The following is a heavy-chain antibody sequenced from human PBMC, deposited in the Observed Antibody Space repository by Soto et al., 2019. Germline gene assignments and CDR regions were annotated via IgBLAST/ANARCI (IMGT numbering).Heavy chain of an antibody. D-gene: IGHD5-18*01. Sequence: QVQLQQWGAGLLKPSETLSLTCALSGSSFTTYYWTWIRQPPGKGLGWIGEINNRGNTNYNPSLKSRVTISLDTSKTQFSLKLTSVTAADTAVYYCLMVTYSGLDVWGQGTTVTVSS. CDR3: LMVTYSGLDV. J-gene: IGHJ6*02. V-gene: IGHV4-34*02. CDR1: GSSFTTYY. CDR2: INNRGNT.